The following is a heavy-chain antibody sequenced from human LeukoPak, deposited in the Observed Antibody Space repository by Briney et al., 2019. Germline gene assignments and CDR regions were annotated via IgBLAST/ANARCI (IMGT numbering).Heavy chain of an antibody. CDR1: GGSISSYY. Sequence: SETLSLTCTVSGGSISSYYWSWIRQPPGKVLKGIGYIYYSGSTNYNPSLKSRVTISVDTSKNQFSLKLSSVTAADTAVYYCARGYSSVVAAWDYWGQGTLVTVSS. D-gene: IGHD6-19*01. J-gene: IGHJ4*02. CDR3: ARGYSSVVAAWDY. CDR2: IYYSGST. V-gene: IGHV4-59*01.